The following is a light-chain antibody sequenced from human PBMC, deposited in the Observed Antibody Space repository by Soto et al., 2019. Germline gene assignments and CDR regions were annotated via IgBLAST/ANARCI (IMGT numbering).Light chain of an antibody. CDR2: SDT. Sequence: SYELTQPPSVSVAPGETARISCGGNNIGSKGIHWYQQKPGQAPVLVIYSDTDLPPVIPERFSGSNSANMATLTISRVEAGYEADYYCQVWDSGSAHVLFGGGTKLTV. CDR3: QVWDSGSAHVL. V-gene: IGLV3-21*01. J-gene: IGLJ2*01. CDR1: NIGSKG.